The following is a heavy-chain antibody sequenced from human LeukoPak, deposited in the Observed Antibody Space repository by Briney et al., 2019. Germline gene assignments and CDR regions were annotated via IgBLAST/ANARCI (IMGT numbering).Heavy chain of an antibody. CDR2: ISGSGGST. CDR3: AKDPRGYYDILTGYNYFDY. D-gene: IGHD3-9*01. CDR1: GFTFSTYG. V-gene: IGHV3-23*01. J-gene: IGHJ4*02. Sequence: GGSLRLSCAASGFTFSTYGMSWVCQAPGKGLEWVSAISGSGGSTYYADSVKGRFTISRDNSKNTLYLQMNSLRAEDTAVYYCAKDPRGYYDILTGYNYFDYWGQGTLVTVSS.